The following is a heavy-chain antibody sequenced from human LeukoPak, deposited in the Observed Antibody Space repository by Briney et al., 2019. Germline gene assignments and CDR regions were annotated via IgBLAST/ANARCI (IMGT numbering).Heavy chain of an antibody. V-gene: IGHV3-23*01. D-gene: IGHD2-15*01. CDR1: GFTLNNYA. J-gene: IGHJ4*02. CDR3: ARRATPSPHFDY. Sequence: GGSLRLSCAASGFTLNNYAMSWVRQAPGKGLEWVSAISGSGASTYYADSVKGRFTISRDNSKNTLYLQMNSLRAEDTAVCYCARRATPSPHFDYWGQGTLVAVSS. CDR2: ISGSGAST.